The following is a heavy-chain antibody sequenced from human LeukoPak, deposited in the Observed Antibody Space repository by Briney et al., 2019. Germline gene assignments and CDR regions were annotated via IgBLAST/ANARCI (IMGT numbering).Heavy chain of an antibody. J-gene: IGHJ4*02. CDR3: ARSWRIVVVPAAIPLDY. D-gene: IGHD2-2*02. CDR2: INAGNGNT. V-gene: IGHV1-3*01. CDR1: GGTFSSYA. Sequence: ASVKVSCKASGGTFSSYAISWVRQAPGHGLEWMGWINAGNGNTKYSQKFQGRVTITRDTSASTAYMELSSLRSEDTAVYYCARSWRIVVVPAAIPLDYWGQGALVTVSS.